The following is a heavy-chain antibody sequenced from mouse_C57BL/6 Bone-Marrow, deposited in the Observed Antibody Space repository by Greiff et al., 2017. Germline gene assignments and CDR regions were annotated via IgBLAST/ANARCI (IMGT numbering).Heavy chain of an antibody. V-gene: IGHV1-81*01. CDR2: IYPRSGNT. Sequence: VKLMEPGAELARPGASVKLSCKASGYTFTSYGISWVKQRTGQGLEWIGEIYPRSGNTYYNEKFKGKATLTVDKSSSTAYMELRSLTSEDSAVYFCARSEWDYWGQGTSVTVSS. CDR3: ARSEWDY. J-gene: IGHJ4*01. CDR1: GYTFTSYG.